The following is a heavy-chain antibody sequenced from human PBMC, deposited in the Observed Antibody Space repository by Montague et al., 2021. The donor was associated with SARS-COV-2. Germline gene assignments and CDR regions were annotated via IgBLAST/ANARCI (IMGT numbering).Heavy chain of an antibody. CDR2: IYSGGSST. J-gene: IGHJ4*02. CDR1: GFTFSSYA. Sequence: SLRLSCAASGFTFSSYAMSWVRQAPGKGLEWVSVIYSGGSSTFYADSVKGRFTISRDKSKNTLYLQMNSLRAEHTAVYYCAKSSGSHGDYFDYWGQGTLVTVSS. CDR3: AKSSGSHGDYFDY. D-gene: IGHD1-26*01. V-gene: IGHV3-23*03.